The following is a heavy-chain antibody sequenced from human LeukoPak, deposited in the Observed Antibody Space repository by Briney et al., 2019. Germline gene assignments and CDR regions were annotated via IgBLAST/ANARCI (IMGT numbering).Heavy chain of an antibody. CDR2: IKQDGSEK. J-gene: IGHJ6*03. D-gene: IGHD2-8*01. Sequence: GGSLRLSCAASGFTFSDYYMSWIRQAPGKGLEWVANIKQDGSEKYYVDSVKGRFTISRDNAKNSLYLQMNSLRAEDTAVYYCARVMASVPGTYYYYYYMDVWGKGTTVTVSS. V-gene: IGHV3-7*01. CDR3: ARVMASVPGTYYYYYYMDV. CDR1: GFTFSDYY.